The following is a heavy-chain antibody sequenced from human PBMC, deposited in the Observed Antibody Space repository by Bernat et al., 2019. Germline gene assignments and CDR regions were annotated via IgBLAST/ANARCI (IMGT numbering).Heavy chain of an antibody. D-gene: IGHD3-16*01. CDR3: ARVSGGPYYYYYMDV. V-gene: IGHV3-74*02. J-gene: IGHJ6*03. CDR1: GFTFSSYW. Sequence: EVQLVESGGGLVQPGGSLRLSCAASGFTFSSYWMHWVRQAPGKGLVWVSRINSDGSSTSYADSVKGRFTISRANAKSTLYLQMNSLRAKDTAVYYCARVSGGPYYYYYMDVWGKGTTVTVSS. CDR2: INSDGSST.